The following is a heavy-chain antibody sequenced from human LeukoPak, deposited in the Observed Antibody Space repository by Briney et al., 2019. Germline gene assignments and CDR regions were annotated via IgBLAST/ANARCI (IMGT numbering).Heavy chain of an antibody. CDR1: GFTFDDYG. CDR2: IIWYGGRT. Sequence: GGSLRLSCAASGFTFDDYGMSWVRQAPGKGLEWVSGIIWYGGRTGYVDSVKGRFTISRDNAKNSLYLQMNSLTAEDTAMYCCPRALQEWFGELGFDSWGQGTLVPVSS. CDR3: PRALQEWFGELGFDS. J-gene: IGHJ4*02. D-gene: IGHD3-10*01. V-gene: IGHV3-20*04.